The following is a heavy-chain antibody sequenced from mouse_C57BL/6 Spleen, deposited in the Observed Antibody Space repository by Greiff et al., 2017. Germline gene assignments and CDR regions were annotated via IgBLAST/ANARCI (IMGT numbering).Heavy chain of an antibody. Sequence: VQLQESGPGLVKPSQSLSLTCSVTGYSITSGYYWNWIRQFPGNKLEWMGYISYDGSNNYNPSLKNRISITRDTSKNQFFLKLNSVTTEDTATYYCARERPGSSGYSDYWGQGTTLTVSS. CDR3: ARERPGSSGYSDY. D-gene: IGHD3-2*02. V-gene: IGHV3-6*01. CDR2: ISYDGSN. CDR1: GYSITSGYY. J-gene: IGHJ2*01.